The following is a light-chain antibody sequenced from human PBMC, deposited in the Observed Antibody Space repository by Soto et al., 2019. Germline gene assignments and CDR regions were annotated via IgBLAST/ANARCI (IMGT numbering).Light chain of an antibody. CDR3: QQYGSSSTWT. V-gene: IGKV3-20*01. CDR2: GVS. J-gene: IGKJ1*01. Sequence: EIVLTQSPGTLSLSPGERATLSCRASQSVSSNYLAWYQQKPGQAPRLLIYGVSSRVTGIPDRFSGSGSGTDFTLTISRLEPEDFAVYYCQQYGSSSTWTFGQGTKVEIK. CDR1: QSVSSNY.